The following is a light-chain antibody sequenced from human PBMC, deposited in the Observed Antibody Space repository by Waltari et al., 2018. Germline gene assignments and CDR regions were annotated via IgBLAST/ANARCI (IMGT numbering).Light chain of an antibody. V-gene: IGLV3-1*01. CDR1: KLGDKY. Sequence: SYELTQSASVSVSPGQTASITCSGDKLGDKYASWYQQKPGQSPLLVMYQDSKRPSGIPGRFSGSNSGNTATLTISGTQAMDEADYYCQAWDSSTGIFGGGTKLTVL. CDR2: QDS. J-gene: IGLJ2*01. CDR3: QAWDSSTGI.